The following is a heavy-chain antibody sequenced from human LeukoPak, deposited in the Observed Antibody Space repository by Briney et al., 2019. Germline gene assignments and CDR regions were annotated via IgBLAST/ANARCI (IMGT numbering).Heavy chain of an antibody. J-gene: IGHJ4*02. V-gene: IGHV3-7*01. D-gene: IGHD3-10*01. CDR2: IKQDGSEK. CDR3: ATTVLLWFGELEWPYYFDY. Sequence: GGSLRLSCAASGFTFSSYWMSWVRQAPGKGLEWVANIKQDGSEKYYVDSVKGRFTISRDNAKNSLYLQMNSLRAEDTAVYYCATTVLLWFGELEWPYYFDYWGQGTLVTVSS. CDR1: GFTFSSYW.